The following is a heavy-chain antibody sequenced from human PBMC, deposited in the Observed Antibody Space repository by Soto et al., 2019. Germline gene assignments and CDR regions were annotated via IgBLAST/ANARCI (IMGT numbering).Heavy chain of an antibody. V-gene: IGHV3-30-3*01. Sequence: QVQLVESGGGVVQPGRSLRLSCAASGFTFSSYAMHWVRQAPGKGLEWVAVISYDGSNKYYADSVKGRFTISRDNSKNTLYLQMNSLRAEDTAVYYCARDRWNDAPFDYWGQGTLVTVSS. D-gene: IGHD1-1*01. CDR3: ARDRWNDAPFDY. CDR1: GFTFSSYA. J-gene: IGHJ4*02. CDR2: ISYDGSNK.